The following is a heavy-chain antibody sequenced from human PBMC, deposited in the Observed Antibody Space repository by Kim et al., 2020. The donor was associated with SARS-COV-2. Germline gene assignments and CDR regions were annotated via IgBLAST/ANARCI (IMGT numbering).Heavy chain of an antibody. J-gene: IGHJ6*03. CDR2: INHSGST. Sequence: SETLSLTCAVYGGSFSGYYWSWIRQPPGKGLEWIGEINHSGSTNYNPSLKSRVTISVDTSKNQFSLKLSSVTAADTAVYYCARGLSAVVPAAIRVYYYYYMDVWGKGTTVTVSS. CDR3: ARGLSAVVPAAIRVYYYYYMDV. V-gene: IGHV4-34*01. CDR1: GGSFSGYY. D-gene: IGHD2-2*02.